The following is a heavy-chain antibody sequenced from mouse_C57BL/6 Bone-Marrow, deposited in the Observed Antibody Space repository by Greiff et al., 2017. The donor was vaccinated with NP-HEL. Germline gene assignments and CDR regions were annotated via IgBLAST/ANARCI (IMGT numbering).Heavy chain of an antibody. J-gene: IGHJ3*01. V-gene: IGHV1-26*01. CDR1: GYTFTDYY. CDR3: ARGGYGNYGAY. D-gene: IGHD2-10*02. Sequence: VQLKQSGPELVKPGASVKISCKASGYTFTDYYMNWVKQSHGKSLEWIGDINPNNGGTSYNQKFKGKATLTVDKSSSTAYMELRSLTSEDSAVYYCARGGYGNYGAYWGQGTLVTVSA. CDR2: INPNNGGT.